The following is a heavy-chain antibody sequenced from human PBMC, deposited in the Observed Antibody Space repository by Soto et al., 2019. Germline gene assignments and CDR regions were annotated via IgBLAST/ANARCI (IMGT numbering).Heavy chain of an antibody. J-gene: IGHJ4*01. CDR3: ARTPRYFDWFLSRDPFDY. CDR2: ISGYSGDA. Sequence: ASVKVSCKASGYTFTYYGISWVRQAPGQGLEWMGWISGYSGDANYAQKFQGRVTMTTDTSTSTVNVELRSLRSDDTAVYYCARTPRYFDWFLSRDPFDYWGQGTLVTVSS. CDR1: GYTFTYYG. D-gene: IGHD3-9*01. V-gene: IGHV1-18*01.